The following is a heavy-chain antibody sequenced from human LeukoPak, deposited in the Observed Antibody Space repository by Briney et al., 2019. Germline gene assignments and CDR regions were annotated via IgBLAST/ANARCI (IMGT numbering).Heavy chain of an antibody. CDR2: IYYSGST. J-gene: IGHJ4*02. CDR3: ARGTMTTVTYYFDY. Sequence: SETLSLTCTVSGGSISSGVYYCNWIRQHPRKGLEWIGYIYYSGSTYYNPSLKSRVTMSVDTSKNQFSLKLSSVTAADTAVYYCARGTMTTVTYYFDYWGQGTLVTVSS. V-gene: IGHV4-31*03. CDR1: GGSISSGVYY. D-gene: IGHD4-17*01.